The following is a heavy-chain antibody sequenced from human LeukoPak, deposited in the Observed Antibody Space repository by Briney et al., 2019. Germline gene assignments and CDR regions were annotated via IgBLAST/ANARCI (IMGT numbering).Heavy chain of an antibody. V-gene: IGHV1-69*13. CDR1: GGTFSSYA. CDR2: IIPIFGTA. J-gene: IGHJ6*04. D-gene: IGHD3-3*01. CDR3: ARDPLPGRFLEPPMDV. Sequence: ASVKVSCKASGGTFSSYAISWVRQAPGQGLEWMGGIIPIFGTANYAQKFQGRVTITADESTSTAYMELSSLRSEDTAVYYCARDPLPGRFLEPPMDVWGKGTTVTVSS.